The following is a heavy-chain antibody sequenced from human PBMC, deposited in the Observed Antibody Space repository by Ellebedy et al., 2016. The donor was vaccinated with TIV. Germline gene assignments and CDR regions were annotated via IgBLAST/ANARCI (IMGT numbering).Heavy chain of an antibody. CDR3: ARATGHCSGGRCFYYGLDI. Sequence: ASVKVSCXASGYTFTFFDINWVRQAAGRGLEWMGWMNPKSGNTGYTPKFRGAVTMTRNVSINTAYIELTRLSSDDTAVYFCARATGHCSGGRCFYYGLDIWGQGTTVTVSS. D-gene: IGHD2-15*01. CDR1: GYTFTFFD. J-gene: IGHJ6*02. V-gene: IGHV1-8*02. CDR2: MNPKSGNT.